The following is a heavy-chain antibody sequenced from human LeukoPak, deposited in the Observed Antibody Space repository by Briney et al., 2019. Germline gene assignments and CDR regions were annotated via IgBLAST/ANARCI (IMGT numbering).Heavy chain of an antibody. J-gene: IGHJ6*02. D-gene: IGHD1-14*01. Sequence: GGSLRLSCAASGFTFSDYYMTWIRQAPGKGLEWVSHITRSSTYTNYADSVKGRFTISRDNAKNSLYLQMNSLRAEDTAVYYWARDIALTTGCMDVWGQGTTVTVSS. V-gene: IGHV3-11*05. CDR2: ITRSSTYT. CDR1: GFTFSDYY. CDR3: ARDIALTTGCMDV.